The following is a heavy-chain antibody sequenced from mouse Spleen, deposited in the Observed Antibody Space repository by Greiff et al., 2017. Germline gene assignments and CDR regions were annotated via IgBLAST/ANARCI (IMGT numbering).Heavy chain of an antibody. CDR1: GYAFSSSW. D-gene: IGHD2-3*01. V-gene: IGHV1-82*01. CDR2: IYPGDGDT. Sequence: QVQLQQSGPELVKPGASVKISCKASGYAFSSSWMNWVKQRPGKGLEWIGRIYPGDGDTNYNGKFKGKATLTADKSSSTAYMQLSSLTSEDSAVYFCARIDGYYDWYFDVWGAGTTVTVSS. CDR3: ARIDGYYDWYFDV. J-gene: IGHJ1*01.